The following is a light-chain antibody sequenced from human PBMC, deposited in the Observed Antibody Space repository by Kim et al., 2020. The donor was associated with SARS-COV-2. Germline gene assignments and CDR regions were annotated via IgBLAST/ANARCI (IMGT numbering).Light chain of an antibody. CDR1: NSNIGSNT. CDR2: SND. CDR3: GAWDDSLNGWV. V-gene: IGLV1-44*01. J-gene: IGLJ3*02. Sequence: ELTQPPSVSGTPGQRVTISCSGSNSNIGSNTVNWYRQLPGTAPKLLIFSNDQRPSGVPDRFSGSKSGTSASLAIRGLQSEDETHYYCGAWDDSLNGWVFGGGTKLTVL.